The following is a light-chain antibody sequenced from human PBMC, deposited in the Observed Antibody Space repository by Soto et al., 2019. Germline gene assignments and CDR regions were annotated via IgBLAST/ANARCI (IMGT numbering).Light chain of an antibody. V-gene: IGLV1-47*01. CDR3: AAWDDSLSGVV. CDR2: SNS. J-gene: IGLJ2*01. Sequence: QSVLTQPPSASGTPGQRVTISCSGSSSNIGSNSVHWYQQLPGTAPKLLIDSNSQRPSGVPERISGSKSGTSASLAISGLRSEDEADYYCAAWDDSLSGVVFGGGTQLTVL. CDR1: SSNIGSNS.